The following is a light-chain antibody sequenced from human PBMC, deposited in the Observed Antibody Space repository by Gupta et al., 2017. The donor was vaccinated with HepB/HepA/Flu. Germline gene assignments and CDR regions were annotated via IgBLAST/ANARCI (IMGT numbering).Light chain of an antibody. V-gene: IGKV1-6*01. CDR3: LQGCYSLLT. CDR1: PGIRND. Sequence: AIQMTQSPPSLSASVGDRVTITCRARPGIRNDLGWYQQQRGKAPKLLIYAATSLQSGVPSWCGGGGAGTVSITTSSSVQAEDVATYYHLQGCYSLLTFGQGTKVEIK. J-gene: IGKJ1*01. CDR2: AAT.